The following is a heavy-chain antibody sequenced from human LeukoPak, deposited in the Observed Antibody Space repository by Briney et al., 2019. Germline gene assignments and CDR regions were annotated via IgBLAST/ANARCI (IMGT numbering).Heavy chain of an antibody. D-gene: IGHD1-26*01. Sequence: GGSLRLSCAASGFTFSTYSMNWVRQAPGKGLEWLSHISSGTIAYGESVKGRFTISRDIGKNSLYLQMNNLRVEDTAVYYCARDFGYSFDYWGQGTLVTVSS. CDR3: ARDFGYSFDY. J-gene: IGHJ4*02. V-gene: IGHV3-48*01. CDR2: ISSGTI. CDR1: GFTFSTYS.